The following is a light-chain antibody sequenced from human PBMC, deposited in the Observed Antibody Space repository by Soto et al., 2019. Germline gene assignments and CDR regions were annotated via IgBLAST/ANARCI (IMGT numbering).Light chain of an antibody. Sequence: DIQMTQSPSSLSASVGDRVTITCRASQNIINFLNWYQQKPGKAPKLLIYKASTLKSGVPSRFSGSGSGTEFTLTISSLQPDDFATYYCQQYNAYPWTFGQGTKVDIK. V-gene: IGKV1-5*03. CDR3: QQYNAYPWT. J-gene: IGKJ1*01. CDR1: QNIINF. CDR2: KAS.